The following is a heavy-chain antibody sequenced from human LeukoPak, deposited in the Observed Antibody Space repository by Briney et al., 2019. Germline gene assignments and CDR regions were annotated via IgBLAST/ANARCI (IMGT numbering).Heavy chain of an antibody. CDR1: GFTFSSHD. Sequence: GGSLRLSCAASGFTFSSHDMNWVRQAPGKGLEWLSYITGTSTAIYYADSVKGRFTISRDNAKNSLYLQLNSLRAEDTAVYYCAGGWDYFDTSGYYYDLDHWGQGTLVTVSS. CDR3: AGGWDYFDTSGYYYDLDH. D-gene: IGHD3-22*01. CDR2: ITGTSTAI. V-gene: IGHV3-48*01. J-gene: IGHJ4*02.